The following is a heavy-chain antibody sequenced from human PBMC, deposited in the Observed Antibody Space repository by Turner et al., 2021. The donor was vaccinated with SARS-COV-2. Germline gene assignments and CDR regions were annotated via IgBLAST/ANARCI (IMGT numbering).Heavy chain of an antibody. V-gene: IGHV4-59*08. CDR2: VYYCGSS. J-gene: IGHJ4*02. CDR3: ERQPYYYDSSGYYFDY. Sequence: QVQLQESGPGLVKPSETLSLTCTVSGGSISSYYWSWIRQPPGKGLEWIGYVYYCGSSNYNPTLKRQVSISIDMAKNQFSLKLSSVTAADTAVYYYERQPYYYDSSGYYFDYWGQGTLVTVSS. CDR1: GGSISSYY. D-gene: IGHD3-22*01.